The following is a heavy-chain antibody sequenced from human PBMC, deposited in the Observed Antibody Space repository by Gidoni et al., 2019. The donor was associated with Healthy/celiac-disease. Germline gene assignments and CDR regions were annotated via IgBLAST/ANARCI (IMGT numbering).Heavy chain of an antibody. CDR1: GGTFSSYA. Sequence: QVQLVQSGAEATQPGSSVMVSCKASGGTFSSYAPSWVRQAPGQGLEWMGGIIPINGTANYAQKFKGRVTMTADESTSTADMELSSLRAEDKAVYYCARDSNLMRWGQGTLVTVSS. V-gene: IGHV1-69*01. J-gene: IGHJ4*02. D-gene: IGHD3-16*01. CDR2: IIPINGTA. CDR3: ARDSNLMR.